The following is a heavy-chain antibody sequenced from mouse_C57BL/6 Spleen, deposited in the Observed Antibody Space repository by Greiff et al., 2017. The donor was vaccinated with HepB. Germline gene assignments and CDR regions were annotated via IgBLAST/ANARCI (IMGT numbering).Heavy chain of an antibody. V-gene: IGHV1-82*01. CDR2: IYPGDGDT. D-gene: IGHD3-2*02. J-gene: IGHJ2*01. Sequence: VQLQQSGPELVKPGASVKISCKASGYAFSSSWMNWVKQRPGKGLEWIGRIYPGDGDTNYNGKFKGKTTLTADKSSSTAYMQLSSLTSEDSAVYFCASGGTQATPDYWGQGTTLTVSS. CDR3: ASGGTQATPDY. CDR1: GYAFSSSW.